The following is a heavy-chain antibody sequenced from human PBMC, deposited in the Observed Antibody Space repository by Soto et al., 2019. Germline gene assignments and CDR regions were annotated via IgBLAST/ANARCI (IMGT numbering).Heavy chain of an antibody. D-gene: IGHD6-6*01. Sequence: GGSLRISCAASGFTFSSYAMHGVRQAPGKGLEWVSYIGSRGSPIYYVDSVKGRFTISRDNAKDSLYLHMNSLRAEDTAVYYCARVSSSSLFDYWGQGTLVTVSS. CDR1: GFTFSSYA. V-gene: IGHV3-48*03. CDR2: IGSRGSPI. J-gene: IGHJ4*02. CDR3: ARVSSSSLFDY.